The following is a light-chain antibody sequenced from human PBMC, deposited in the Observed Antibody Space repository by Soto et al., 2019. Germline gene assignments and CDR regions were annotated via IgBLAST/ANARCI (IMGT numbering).Light chain of an antibody. Sequence: EIVLAQSPGTLSLSPGERATLSCRASQSVSSTCLAWYQQKPGQAPRLLIYGASSRATGIPDRFSGSGSGTDFTLTISRLEPEDFAVYYCQQYSSSLFTFGPGTKVDIK. CDR3: QQYSSSLFT. CDR1: QSVSSTC. J-gene: IGKJ3*01. CDR2: GAS. V-gene: IGKV3-20*01.